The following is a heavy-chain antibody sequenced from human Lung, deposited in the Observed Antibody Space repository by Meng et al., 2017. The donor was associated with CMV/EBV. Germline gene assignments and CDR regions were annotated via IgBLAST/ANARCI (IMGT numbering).Heavy chain of an antibody. CDR2: IGVYDGKT. V-gene: IGHV1-18*01. J-gene: IGHJ4*02. Sequence: ASXXVSCKASGYTFTTYGISWVRQAPGQGLEWMGWIGVYDGKTNYAQKLQGRVTMTTDISTTTAYMDLRSLRSDDTAVYYCARDRGISGTTFRGYYWGQGXLVTVSS. CDR1: GYTFTTYG. CDR3: ARDRGISGTTFRGYY. D-gene: IGHD1-20*01.